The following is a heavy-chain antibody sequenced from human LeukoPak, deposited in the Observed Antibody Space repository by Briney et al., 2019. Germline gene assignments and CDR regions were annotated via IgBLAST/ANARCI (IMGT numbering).Heavy chain of an antibody. D-gene: IGHD2-8*01. CDR3: ARWVYLNKNFDY. CDR2: INPNSGGT. J-gene: IGHJ4*02. V-gene: IGHV1-2*02. CDR1: GYTSTSYD. Sequence: ASVKVSCKASGYTSTSYDINWVRQAPGQGLEWMGWINPNSGGTNYAQKFQGRVTMTRDTSISTAYMELSRLRSDDTAVYYCARWVYLNKNFDYWGQGTLVTVSS.